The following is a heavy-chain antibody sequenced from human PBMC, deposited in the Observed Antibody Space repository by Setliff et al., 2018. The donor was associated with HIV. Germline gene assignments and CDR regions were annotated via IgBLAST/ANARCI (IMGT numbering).Heavy chain of an antibody. Sequence: SETLSLTCRVAGGSISSYYWSWIRQPPGKGLEWLGYIYTSESSNYNPSLKSRVTFSVDTSKHQFSLKLSSVTSADTAVYYCATSARFFYASGSRRYCDLWVRGTLVTVSS. CDR3: ATSARFFYASGSRRYCDL. J-gene: IGHJ2*01. CDR2: IYTSESS. CDR1: GGSISSYY. D-gene: IGHD3-10*01. V-gene: IGHV4-4*08.